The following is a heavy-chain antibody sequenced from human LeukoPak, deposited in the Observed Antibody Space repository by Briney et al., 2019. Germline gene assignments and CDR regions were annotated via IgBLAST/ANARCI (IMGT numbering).Heavy chain of an antibody. D-gene: IGHD4/OR15-4a*01. CDR2: IYYSGST. CDR3: TRVGAGTFDY. Sequence: SETLSLTCTVSGGSVSSGSYYWSWIRQPPGKGLEWIGYIYYSGSTNYNPSLKSRVTISVDTSKNQFSLKLSPVTAADTAVYYCTRVGAGTFDYWGQGTLVTVSS. CDR1: GGSVSSGSYY. V-gene: IGHV4-61*01. J-gene: IGHJ4*02.